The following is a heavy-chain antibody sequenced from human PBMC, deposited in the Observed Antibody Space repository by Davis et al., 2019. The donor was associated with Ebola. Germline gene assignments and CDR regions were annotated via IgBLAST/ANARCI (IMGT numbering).Heavy chain of an antibody. CDR1: GFTFSIYW. V-gene: IGHV3-74*01. CDR3: AREGGYSFGNYFHYMDV. Sequence: PGGSLRPSCAASGFTFSIYWMHWVRQAPGKGLVWVSRINSDGSSTSYVDSVKGRFTISRDNAKNTLYLQMGSLTAEDTAVYYCAREGGYSFGNYFHYMDVWGKGTTVTVSS. J-gene: IGHJ6*03. D-gene: IGHD5-18*01. CDR2: INSDGSST.